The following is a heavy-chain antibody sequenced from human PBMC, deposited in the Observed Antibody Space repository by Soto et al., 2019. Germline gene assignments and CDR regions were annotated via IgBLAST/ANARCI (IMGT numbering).Heavy chain of an antibody. CDR1: GFTVSNNY. V-gene: IGHV3-66*01. D-gene: IGHD2-15*01. J-gene: IGHJ3*02. Sequence: GGSLRLSCAASGFTVSNNYMSWVRQAPGKGLEWVSAIYDGGSTYYAESVKDRFTISRDNSKNTLYLQMNSLRAEDTAVYYCARVPVCSACSCYSRGAFDIWGQGTVVTVSS. CDR2: IYDGGST. CDR3: ARVPVCSACSCYSRGAFDI.